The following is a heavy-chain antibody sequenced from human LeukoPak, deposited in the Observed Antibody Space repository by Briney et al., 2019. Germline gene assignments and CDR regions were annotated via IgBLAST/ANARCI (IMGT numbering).Heavy chain of an antibody. CDR2: IKSKTDGGTT. D-gene: IGHD3-22*01. J-gene: IGHJ4*02. CDR1: GFTFSNAW. Sequence: PGGSLRLSCAASGFTFSNAWMSWVRQAPGKGLEWVGRIKSKTDGGTTDYAAPVKGRVTISRDDSKNTLYLQVNSLKTEDTAVYYCTTGGDYYDSSGYPYFDYWGQGTLITVSS. V-gene: IGHV3-15*01. CDR3: TTGGDYYDSSGYPYFDY.